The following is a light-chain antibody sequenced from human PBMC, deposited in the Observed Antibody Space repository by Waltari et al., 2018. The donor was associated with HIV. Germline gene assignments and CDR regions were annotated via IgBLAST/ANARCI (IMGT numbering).Light chain of an antibody. J-gene: IGLJ2*01. CDR1: STDVGAYYF. Sequence: SALTPPASPYGSPRQSITISCTAPSTDVGAYYFVSWYQQYPAKAPKLMIYEVSNRPSGVSDRFSGSKSDNAASLTISGLQAEDEADYYCSSYTSSNAYVVFGGGTKLTVL. CDR2: EVS. V-gene: IGLV2-14*01. CDR3: SSYTSSNAYVV.